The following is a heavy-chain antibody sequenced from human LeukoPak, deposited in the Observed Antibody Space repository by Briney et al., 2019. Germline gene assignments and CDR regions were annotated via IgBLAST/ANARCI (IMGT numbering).Heavy chain of an antibody. CDR3: ARDPTTSQGSDAFDI. J-gene: IGHJ3*02. V-gene: IGHV3-7*01. Sequence: GGSLRLSCAASGFTFSNYWMGWVRQTPGKGLEWVANIKPDGSEKYYVDSVKGRFTISRDNAKNSLNLQMSSLRAEDTAVYYCARDPTTSQGSDAFDIWGQGTRVAVSS. CDR1: GFTFSNYW. D-gene: IGHD1-1*01. CDR2: IKPDGSEK.